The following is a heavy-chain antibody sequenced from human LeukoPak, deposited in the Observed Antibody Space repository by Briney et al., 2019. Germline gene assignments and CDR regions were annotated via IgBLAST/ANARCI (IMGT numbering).Heavy chain of an antibody. Sequence: GGSLRLSCAASGFTFSNAWMSWVRQAPGKGLVWVGRIKSKTDGGTTDYAAPVKGRFTISRDDSKNTLYLQMNSLKTEDTAVYYCTTAALSGWYSEPIDYWGQGTLVTVSS. J-gene: IGHJ4*02. D-gene: IGHD6-19*01. CDR3: TTAALSGWYSEPIDY. CDR1: GFTFSNAW. CDR2: IKSKTDGGTT. V-gene: IGHV3-15*01.